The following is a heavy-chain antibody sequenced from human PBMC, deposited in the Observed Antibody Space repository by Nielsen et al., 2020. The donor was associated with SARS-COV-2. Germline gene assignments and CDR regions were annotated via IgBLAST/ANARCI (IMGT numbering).Heavy chain of an antibody. D-gene: IGHD3-10*01. CDR3: AKGNSRLSWFGELALYYYYYGMDV. Sequence: GESLKISCEASGFTFSSYSLNWVRQAPGKGPEWVSSISTNGGGTYYAESVKGRFTISRDNSKNTLYLEMNSLRVEDTALYYCAKGNSRLSWFGELALYYYYYGMDVWGQGTTVTVSS. V-gene: IGHV3-23*01. J-gene: IGHJ6*02. CDR2: ISTNGGGT. CDR1: GFTFSSYS.